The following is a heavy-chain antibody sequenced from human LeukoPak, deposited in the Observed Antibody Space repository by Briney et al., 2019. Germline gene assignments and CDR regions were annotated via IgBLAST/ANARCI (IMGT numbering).Heavy chain of an antibody. CDR2: INHSGST. CDR1: GFTFSSYS. CDR3: ARGPRPRRYYYYGMDV. V-gene: IGHV4-34*01. Sequence: GSLRLSCAASGFTFSSYSMNWIRQPPGKGLEWIGEINHSGSTNYNPSLKSRVTISVDTSKNQFSLKLSSVTAADTAVYYCARGPRPRRYYYYGMDVWGQGTTVTVSS. J-gene: IGHJ6*02.